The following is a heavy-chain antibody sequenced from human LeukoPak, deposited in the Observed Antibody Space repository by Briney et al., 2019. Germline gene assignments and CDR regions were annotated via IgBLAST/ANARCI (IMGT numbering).Heavy chain of an antibody. V-gene: IGHV1-2*04. J-gene: IGHJ4*02. CDR2: INPNSGGT. D-gene: IGHD3-10*01. Sequence: GASVKVSCKASGYTFTSYDINWVRQATGQGLEWMGWINPNSGGTNYAQKFQGWVTMTRDTSISTAYMELSRLRSDDTAVYYCARVSFGERIYDYWGQGTLVTVSS. CDR3: ARVSFGERIYDY. CDR1: GYTFTSYD.